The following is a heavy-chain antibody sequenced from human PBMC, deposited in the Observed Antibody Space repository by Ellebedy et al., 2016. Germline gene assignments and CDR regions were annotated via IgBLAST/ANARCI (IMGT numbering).Heavy chain of an antibody. CDR1: GFTFSSRT. Sequence: GESLKISCTASGFTFSSRTMHWVRQAPGKGLEWVAVTSYDGSDKYHADSVKGRFTISRDNSKNTVYLQMNSLRAEDTAVYYCARDKGAGYCSGGTCYSFDYWGQGTLVTVSS. J-gene: IGHJ4*02. CDR3: ARDKGAGYCSGGTCYSFDY. D-gene: IGHD2-15*01. CDR2: TSYDGSDK. V-gene: IGHV3-30*19.